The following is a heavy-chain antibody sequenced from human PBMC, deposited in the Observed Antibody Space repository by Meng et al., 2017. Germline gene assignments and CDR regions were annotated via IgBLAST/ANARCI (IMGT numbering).Heavy chain of an antibody. D-gene: IGHD4-17*01. CDR1: GYTFTSYA. Sequence: SVKVSCKASGYTFTSYAISWVRQAPGQGLEWMGGIIPIFGTANYAQKFQGRVTITADESTSTAYMELSSLRSEDTAVYYCARDPATVTKDYYYYYGMDVWGQGTTVTVSS. V-gene: IGHV1-69*13. J-gene: IGHJ6*02. CDR2: IIPIFGTA. CDR3: ARDPATVTKDYYYYYGMDV.